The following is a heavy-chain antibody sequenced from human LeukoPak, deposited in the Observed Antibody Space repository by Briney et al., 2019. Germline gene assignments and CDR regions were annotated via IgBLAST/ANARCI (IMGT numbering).Heavy chain of an antibody. CDR1: GFTFSSYW. CDR2: INSDVSST. V-gene: IGHV3-74*01. Sequence: PGGSLRLSCAASGFTFSSYWMHWVRQAPGKGLVWVSRINSDVSSTSYADSVKGRFTISRDNAKNTLYLQMNSLRAEDTAVYYCARGLTDFWSGYAPDFDLWGRGTLVTVSS. D-gene: IGHD3-3*01. J-gene: IGHJ2*01. CDR3: ARGLTDFWSGYAPDFDL.